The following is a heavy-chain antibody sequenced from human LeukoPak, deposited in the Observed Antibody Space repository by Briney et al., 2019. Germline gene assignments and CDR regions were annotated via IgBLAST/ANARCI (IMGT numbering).Heavy chain of an antibody. CDR1: GGSISTYY. V-gene: IGHV4-59*01. Sequence: PSETLSLTCTVSGGSISTYYWSWIRQPPGKGLEWIGYIYYSGSTNYNPSLKSRVTISVDTSKNQFSLKLSSVTAADTAVYYRARHRGYCSSTSCYLLHFDYWGQGTLVTVSS. CDR2: IYYSGST. CDR3: ARHRGYCSSTSCYLLHFDY. J-gene: IGHJ4*02. D-gene: IGHD2-2*01.